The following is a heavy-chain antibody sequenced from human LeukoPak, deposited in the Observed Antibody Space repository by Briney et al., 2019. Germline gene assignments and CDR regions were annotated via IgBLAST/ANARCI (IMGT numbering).Heavy chain of an antibody. V-gene: IGHV1-69*05. D-gene: IGHD2-2*01. Sequence: SVKVSCKASGGTFSSYAISWVRQAPGQGLEWMGGIIPIFGTANYAQKFQGRVTITTDESTSTAYMELSSLRSEDTAVYCCARGEPHGDQLLLGYWGQGTLVTVSS. CDR2: IIPIFGTA. CDR3: ARGEPHGDQLLLGY. J-gene: IGHJ4*02. CDR1: GGTFSSYA.